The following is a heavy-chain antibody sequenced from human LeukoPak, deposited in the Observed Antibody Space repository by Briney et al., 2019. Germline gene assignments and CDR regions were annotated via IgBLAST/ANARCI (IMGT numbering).Heavy chain of an antibody. Sequence: ASVKVSCKASGGTFSSYAISWVGQAPGQGLEWMGRIIPILGIANYAQKFQGRVTITADKSTSTAYMELSSLRSEDTAVYYCARDSALLEMATIAPLDYWGQGTLVTVSS. CDR1: GGTFSSYA. V-gene: IGHV1-69*04. CDR2: IIPILGIA. CDR3: ARDSALLEMATIAPLDY. D-gene: IGHD5-24*01. J-gene: IGHJ4*02.